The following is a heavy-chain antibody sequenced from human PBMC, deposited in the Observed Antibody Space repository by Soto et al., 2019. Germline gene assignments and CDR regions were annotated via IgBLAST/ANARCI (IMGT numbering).Heavy chain of an antibody. J-gene: IGHJ5*02. CDR2: ISKDGMNK. D-gene: IGHD6-19*01. CDR1: GFSFSSYA. CDR3: ARDRYSSDYFVKWFEP. Sequence: QVRLVESGGGVVQPGRSLRLSCTASGFSFSSYAMYWFRQPPGKGLEWVAVISKDGMNKNYADSVKGRVTVSRDNANYSLALQLNSLRGEDTAMYYCARDRYSSDYFVKWFEPWGQGTLVTVSS. V-gene: IGHV3-30*04.